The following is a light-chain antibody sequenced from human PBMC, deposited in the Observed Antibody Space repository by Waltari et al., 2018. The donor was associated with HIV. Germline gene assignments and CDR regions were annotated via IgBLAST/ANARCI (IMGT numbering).Light chain of an antibody. CDR1: TSTIGSND. J-gene: IGLJ2*01. Sequence: SVLTQPPSASGTPGQGVTIPCSGSTSTIGSNDVFWYHHLPGASPKLLIHRNNQRPSGVPDRFSGSTSGTSASLAISGLRSEDEADYYYVAWDDSLRGVVFGGGTKVAAL. V-gene: IGLV1-47*01. CDR2: RNN. CDR3: VAWDDSLRGVV.